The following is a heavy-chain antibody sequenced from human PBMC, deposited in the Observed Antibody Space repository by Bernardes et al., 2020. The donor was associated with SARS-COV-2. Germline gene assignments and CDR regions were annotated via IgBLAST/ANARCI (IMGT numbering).Heavy chain of an antibody. D-gene: IGHD4-17*01. CDR2: VSRSGGSP. V-gene: IGHV3-23*01. J-gene: IGHJ4*02. CDR1: GFTFSNCA. CDR3: AKSHDFGDFLPPNLDY. Sequence: GGSLRLSCAASGFTFSNCAMNWVRQAPGKGLEWVSSVSRSGGSPYYADSVRGRFTISRDNPKNTLYLQINNLRADDTAVYYCAKSHDFGDFLPPNLDYWGQGILVTVSS.